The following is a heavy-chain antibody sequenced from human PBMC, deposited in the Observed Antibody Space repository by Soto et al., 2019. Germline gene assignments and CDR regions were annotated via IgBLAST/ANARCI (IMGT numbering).Heavy chain of an antibody. CDR1: GGSISDDTYY. V-gene: IGHV4-39*02. Sequence: SETLSLTCTVSGGSISDDTYYWGWIRQPPGKGLEWIGSIYYSGTSSYNPSLESRVTMSVDTSKKQLSLRLRDEDTAVYYCTRDRLIGTGGGFDPWGQGTLVTVSS. CDR3: TRDRLIGTGGGFDP. CDR2: IYYSGTS. D-gene: IGHD1-20*01. J-gene: IGHJ5*02.